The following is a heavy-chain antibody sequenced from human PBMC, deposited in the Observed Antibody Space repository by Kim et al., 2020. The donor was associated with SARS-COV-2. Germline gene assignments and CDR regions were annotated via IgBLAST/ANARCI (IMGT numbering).Heavy chain of an antibody. Sequence: SEKYYVDSVKGRFTISRDNAKNSLYLQMNSLRAEDTAVYYCARDQQWLDYWGQGTLVTVSS. CDR2: SEK. CDR3: ARDQQWLDY. D-gene: IGHD6-19*01. V-gene: IGHV3-7*01. J-gene: IGHJ4*02.